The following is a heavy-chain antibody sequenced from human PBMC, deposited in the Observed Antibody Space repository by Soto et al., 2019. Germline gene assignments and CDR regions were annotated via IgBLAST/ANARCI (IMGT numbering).Heavy chain of an antibody. D-gene: IGHD5-12*01. Sequence: SVKVSCKASGVTFSSYAISWVRQAPGQGLEWMGGIIPIFGTANYAQKFQGRVTITADESTSTAYMELSSLRSEDTAVYYCARGRWLQGDYYYYGMDVWGQGTTVTVSS. J-gene: IGHJ6*02. CDR3: ARGRWLQGDYYYYGMDV. CDR2: IIPIFGTA. CDR1: GVTFSSYA. V-gene: IGHV1-69*13.